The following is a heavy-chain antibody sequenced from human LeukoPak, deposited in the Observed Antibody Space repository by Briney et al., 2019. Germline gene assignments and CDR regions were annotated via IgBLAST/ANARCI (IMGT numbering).Heavy chain of an antibody. CDR2: INQSGST. CDR1: GGSFSGYY. J-gene: IGHJ6*03. CDR3: ARGWYYYYYMDV. Sequence: SETLSLTCAVYGGSFSGYYWSWIRQPPGKGLEWIGEINQSGSTNYNPSLKSRVTISADTSKNQFSLKLSSVTAADTAVYYCARGWYYYYYMDVWGKGTTVTVSS. V-gene: IGHV4-34*01.